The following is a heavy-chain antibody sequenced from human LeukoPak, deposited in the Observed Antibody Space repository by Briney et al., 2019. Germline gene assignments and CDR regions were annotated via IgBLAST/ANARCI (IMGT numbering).Heavy chain of an antibody. CDR2: INPNSGGT. Sequence: GASVKVSCKASGYTFTGYYMHWVRQAPGQGLEWMGWINPNSGGTNYAQKFQGRVTMTRDTSISTAYMELSRLRSDDTAVYYCARESSYDYYGMDVWGQGTTVTVPS. CDR1: GYTFTGYY. CDR3: ARESSYDYYGMDV. J-gene: IGHJ6*02. V-gene: IGHV1-2*02.